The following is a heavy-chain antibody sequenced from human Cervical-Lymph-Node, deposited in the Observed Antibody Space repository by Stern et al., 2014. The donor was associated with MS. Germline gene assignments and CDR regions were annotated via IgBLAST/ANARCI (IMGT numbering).Heavy chain of an antibody. V-gene: IGHV5-51*03. CDR2: IYLGDSET. D-gene: IGHD6-19*01. CDR3: ARLPDSGGWYGIWYFDL. J-gene: IGHJ2*01. CDR1: GYSFTRDW. Sequence: EMQLVESGAEVKKPGESLKISCKGSGYSFTRDWIGWVRQTPGKGLEWMGIIYLGDSETRYSPSFQGQVTISADKSISTAYLQWSSLKASDTAMYYCARLPDSGGWYGIWYFDLGGSGTLVTGSS.